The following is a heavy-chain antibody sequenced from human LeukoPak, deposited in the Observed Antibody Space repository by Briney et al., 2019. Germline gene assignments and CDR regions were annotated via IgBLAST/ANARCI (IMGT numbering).Heavy chain of an antibody. D-gene: IGHD3-10*01. J-gene: IGHJ4*02. CDR3: AGGTVNYFDY. CDR2: IIPIFGTT. CDR1: AGPFSSYS. V-gene: IGHV1-69*06. Sequence: GSSVKVSCKASAGPFSSYSISWVRQAPGQGLEWMGRIIPIFGTTNYAQNFQGRVTITADKSTSTAYMELSSLRSEDTAVYYCAGGTVNYFDYWGQGTLVTVSS.